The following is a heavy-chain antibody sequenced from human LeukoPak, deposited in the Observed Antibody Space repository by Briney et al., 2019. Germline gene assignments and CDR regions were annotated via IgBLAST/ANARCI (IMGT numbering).Heavy chain of an antibody. Sequence: GGSLTLSCAASGFTFSNYWINWVRQAPGKGLEWVANMNEYGSEKYYVDSVRGRFTISRDNAENSLFLHMNSLRVEDKAVYRCARVLYGSRVNVIDSWGPGTLVTVSS. CDR3: ARVLYGSRVNVIDS. CDR1: GFTFSNYW. D-gene: IGHD2-2*01. CDR2: MNEYGSEK. V-gene: IGHV3-7*01. J-gene: IGHJ4*02.